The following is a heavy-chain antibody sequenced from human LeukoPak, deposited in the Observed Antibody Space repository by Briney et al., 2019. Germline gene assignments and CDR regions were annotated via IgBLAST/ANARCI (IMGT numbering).Heavy chain of an antibody. D-gene: IGHD3-9*01. J-gene: IGHJ4*02. V-gene: IGHV3-30*04. Sequence: PGGSLRLSCAASGFTFSSYAMHWVRQAPGKGLGWVAVISYDGSNKYYADSVKGRFTISRDNSKNTLYLQMNSLRAEDTAVYYCARDHLRYFDWLLPGYWGQGTLVTVSS. CDR2: ISYDGSNK. CDR3: ARDHLRYFDWLLPGY. CDR1: GFTFSSYA.